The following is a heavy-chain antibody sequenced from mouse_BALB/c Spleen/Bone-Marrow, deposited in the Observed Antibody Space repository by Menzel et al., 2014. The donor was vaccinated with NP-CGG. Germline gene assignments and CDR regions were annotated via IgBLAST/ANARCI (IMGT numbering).Heavy chain of an antibody. CDR3: TRSRAYFRDWFAY. V-gene: IGHV1-39*01. D-gene: IGHD2-14*01. CDR1: GHSFTGYN. J-gene: IGHJ3*01. CDR2: IDPYYGTT. Sequence: EVKLMESGPELEKPGASVKISCKASGHSFTGYNMNWVKQSHGKSLEWIGNIDPYYGTTTFNQKFKDKATLTVDKSSSTANMQLKSLTSEDSAVYYCTRSRAYFRDWFAYWGQGTLVTVSA.